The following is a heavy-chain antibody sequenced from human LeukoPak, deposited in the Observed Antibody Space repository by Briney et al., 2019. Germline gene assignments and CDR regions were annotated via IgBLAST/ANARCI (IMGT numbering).Heavy chain of an antibody. CDR1: GYTFSNYY. D-gene: IGHD1-26*01. CDR2: NNPSGGRT. CDR3: SRELGGSYFDY. V-gene: IGHV1-46*01. Sequence: ASVKVSCKASGYTFSNYYIHWVRQAPGQGLEWMGVNNPSGGRTTYAQKFQGRVTMTRDTSTSTAYMDLSSLRSDDTAVYYCSRELGGSYFDYWGQGTQVTVSS. J-gene: IGHJ4*02.